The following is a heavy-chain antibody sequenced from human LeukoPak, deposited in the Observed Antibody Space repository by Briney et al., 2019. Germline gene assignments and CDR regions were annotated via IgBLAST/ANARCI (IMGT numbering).Heavy chain of an antibody. CDR3: ARKGGTMVNYAPFDC. CDR2: ITYDGNNK. CDR1: GLTFSIYS. V-gene: IGHV3-30*04. Sequence: ETSLTLSCPASGLTFSIYSMHWVRQAPGKGLECVAVITYDGNNKYYADSVKGRFTISRDNSKNTMYLQMNSLRAEDTAVYYCARKGGTMVNYAPFDCWGQGTLVTVSS. J-gene: IGHJ4*02. D-gene: IGHD3-10*01.